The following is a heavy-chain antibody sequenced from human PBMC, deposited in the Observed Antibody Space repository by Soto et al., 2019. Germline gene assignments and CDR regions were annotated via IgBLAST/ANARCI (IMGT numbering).Heavy chain of an antibody. J-gene: IGHJ3*02. V-gene: IGHV4-30-4*01. Sequence: SETLSLTCTVSGGSISSGDYYWSWIRQPPGKGLEWIGYIYYSGSTSYNPSLKSRVTISVDTSKNQFSLKLSSVTAADTAVYYCARVPIDYYGSGSLALGAFDIWGQGTMVT. CDR3: ARVPIDYYGSGSLALGAFDI. CDR2: IYYSGST. D-gene: IGHD3-10*01. CDR1: GGSISSGDYY.